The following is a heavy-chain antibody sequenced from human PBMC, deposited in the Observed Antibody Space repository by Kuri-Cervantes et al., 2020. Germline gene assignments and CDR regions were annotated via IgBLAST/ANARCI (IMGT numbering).Heavy chain of an antibody. J-gene: IGHJ6*03. CDR3: GTSCYGEYYYYMDV. D-gene: IGHD2-2*01. CDR1: GYTFTSYA. V-gene: IGHV1-69*06. Sequence: SVKVSCKASGYTFTSYAMHWVRQAPGQRLEWMGGIIPIFGTANYAQKFQGRVTITADKSTSTAYMELSSLRSEDTAVYYCGTSCYGEYYYYMDVWGKGITVTVSS. CDR2: IIPIFGTA.